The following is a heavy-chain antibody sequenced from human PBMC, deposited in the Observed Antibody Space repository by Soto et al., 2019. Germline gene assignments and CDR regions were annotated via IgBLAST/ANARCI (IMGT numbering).Heavy chain of an antibody. CDR2: VSHRGRT. V-gene: IGHV4-39*02. CDR1: GGSISSSSFY. D-gene: IGHD3-16*01. J-gene: IGHJ6*03. Sequence: QLQLQESGPGLVKPSETLSLTCTVSGGSISSSSFYWGWVRQPPGKGLEWIRSVSHRGRTYSNPSLTTRVTLSVDTSKNHFSLKLTSVTAADTAVYYCVSPYNFYFLDVWGKGTPVTVSS. CDR3: VSPYNFYFLDV.